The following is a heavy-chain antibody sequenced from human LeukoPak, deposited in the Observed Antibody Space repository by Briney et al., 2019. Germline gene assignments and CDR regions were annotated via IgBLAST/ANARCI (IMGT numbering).Heavy chain of an antibody. CDR2: IYHSGST. CDR1: GYSISSGYY. D-gene: IGHD2-2*01. J-gene: IGHJ5*02. CDR3: ARDDFCSSTSCYPRWFDP. V-gene: IGHV4-38-2*02. Sequence: SETLSLTCTVSGYSISSGYYWGWIRQPPGKGLEWIGRIYHSGSTYYNPSLKSRVTISVDTSKNQFSLKLSSVTAADTAVYYCARDDFCSSTSCYPRWFDPWGQGTLVTVSS.